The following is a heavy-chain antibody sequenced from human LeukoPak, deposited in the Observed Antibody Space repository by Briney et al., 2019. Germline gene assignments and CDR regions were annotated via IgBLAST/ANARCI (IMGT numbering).Heavy chain of an antibody. CDR3: ARGYRGYYYYMDV. J-gene: IGHJ6*03. V-gene: IGHV4-30-2*01. Sequence: SQTLSLTCAVSGGSISSGGYSWSWIRQPPGKGLEWIGYIYHSGSTYYNPSLKSRVTMSVDTSKNQFSLKLSSVTAADTAVYYCARGYRGYYYYMDVWGKGTTVTVSS. CDR1: GGSISSGGYS. CDR2: IYHSGST. D-gene: IGHD1-1*01.